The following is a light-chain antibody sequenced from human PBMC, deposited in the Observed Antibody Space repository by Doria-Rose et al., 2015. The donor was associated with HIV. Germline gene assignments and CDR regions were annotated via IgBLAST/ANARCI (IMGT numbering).Light chain of an antibody. Sequence: QSPGTLSLSPGERATLSCRASQRFSSTYLAWYQQKPGQAPSLLIYDGSTRATGIPDRLSASRSRTDFTLTINRLEPEDFALYYCHQYGTSWTFGQGTKVEI. CDR2: DGS. CDR3: HQYGTSWT. V-gene: IGKV3-20*01. J-gene: IGKJ1*01. CDR1: QRFSSTY.